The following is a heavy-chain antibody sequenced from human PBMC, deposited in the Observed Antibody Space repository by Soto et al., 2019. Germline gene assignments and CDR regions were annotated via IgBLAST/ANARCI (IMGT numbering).Heavy chain of an antibody. Sequence: ASVKVSCKASGYTFTSYAMHWVRQAPGQMLEWMGWINAGNGNTKYSQKFQGRVTITRDTSASTAYMELSSLRSEDTAVYYCARDLQRYSSSWFDAFDIWGQGTMVTVSS. D-gene: IGHD6-13*01. CDR2: INAGNGNT. J-gene: IGHJ3*02. CDR1: GYTFTSYA. V-gene: IGHV1-3*01. CDR3: ARDLQRYSSSWFDAFDI.